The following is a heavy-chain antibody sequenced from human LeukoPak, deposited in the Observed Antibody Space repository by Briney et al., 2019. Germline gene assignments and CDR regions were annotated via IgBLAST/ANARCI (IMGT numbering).Heavy chain of an antibody. D-gene: IGHD1-26*01. J-gene: IGHJ3*02. CDR3: ARTYRYSGSYSEGGFDI. CDR2: INPNSGGT. V-gene: IGHV1-2*02. CDR1: GYTFTGYY. Sequence: ASVKVSCKASGYTFTGYYMHLVRQAPGQGLEWMGWINPNSGGTNYAQKFQGRVTMTRDTSISTAYMELSRLRSDDTAVYYCARTYRYSGSYSEGGFDIWGQGTMVTVSS.